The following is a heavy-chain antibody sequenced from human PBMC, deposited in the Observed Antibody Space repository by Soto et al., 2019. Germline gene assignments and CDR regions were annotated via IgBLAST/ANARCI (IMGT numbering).Heavy chain of an antibody. J-gene: IGHJ6*04. V-gene: IGHV3-33*01. CDR2: LSYDGSDK. D-gene: IGHD3-22*01. Sequence: GGSLTLSCAASGFPFRDYAFHWVRHPPGKGLEWVAVLSYDGSDKYYADSVKGRFTISRDNAKNILYLQLSTLRGEDTAVYSCARGQLVNAGYYYGLDIWGKGTTVTVS. CDR1: GFPFRDYA. CDR3: ARGQLVNAGYYYGLDI.